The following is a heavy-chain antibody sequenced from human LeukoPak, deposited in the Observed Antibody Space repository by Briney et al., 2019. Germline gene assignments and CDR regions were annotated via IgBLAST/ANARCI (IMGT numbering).Heavy chain of an antibody. D-gene: IGHD1-26*01. CDR2: INHSGST. CDR1: GGSFSGYY. CDR3: ARARYIGSHRRRKEKTAFDV. J-gene: IGHJ3*01. V-gene: IGHV4-34*01. Sequence: PSETLSLTCAVYGGSFSGYYWSWIRQPPGKGLEWMGEINHSGSTNYNPSLKSRVTISVDTSKNQFSLKLSSVTAADTAVYYYARARYIGSHRRRKEKTAFDVWGQGTMVTVSS.